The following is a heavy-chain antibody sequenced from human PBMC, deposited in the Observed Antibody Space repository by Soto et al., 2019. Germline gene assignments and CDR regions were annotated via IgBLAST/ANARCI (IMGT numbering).Heavy chain of an antibody. V-gene: IGHV3-23*01. CDR1: GFTFSSYA. CDR2: LSGSSTST. D-gene: IGHD3-10*01. Sequence: EVQLSGSGGGLVQPGGSLRLSCAASGFTFSSYAMSWVRQAPGKGLEWFSALSGSSTSTYYADSVKDRFTISRDNSKNTRYLQTNSPRAEDTPVYYCAKDPSSGFAMENYFDYWVQGTLVTVSS. CDR3: AKDPSSGFAMENYFDY. J-gene: IGHJ4*02.